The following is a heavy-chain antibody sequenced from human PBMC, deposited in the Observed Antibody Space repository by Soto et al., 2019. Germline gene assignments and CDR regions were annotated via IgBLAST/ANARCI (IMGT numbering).Heavy chain of an antibody. CDR1: GDSISKLDYF. Sequence: PSETLSLTCSVSGDSISKLDYFWAWIRQPPGQALEYIGYIYKSATTYYNPSFESRVAISVDPSKSQFSLNVTPVTAADTAVYFCARGRYCLTGRCFPNWFDSWGQGALVTVSS. D-gene: IGHD7-27*01. CDR3: ARGRYCLTGRCFPNWFDS. J-gene: IGHJ5*01. V-gene: IGHV4-30-4*01. CDR2: IYKSATT.